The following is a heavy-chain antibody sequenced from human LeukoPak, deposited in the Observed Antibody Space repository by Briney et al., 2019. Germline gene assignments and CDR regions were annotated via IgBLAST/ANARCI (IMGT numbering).Heavy chain of an antibody. D-gene: IGHD3-22*01. Sequence: GGSLRLSCAASGFTFSSYWMSWVRQAPGKGLEWVANIKQDGSEKYYVDSVKGRFTISRDNAKNSLYLQMNSLRAEDTAVYYCARVTYYYDSSGFAFDYWGQGTLVTVSS. V-gene: IGHV3-7*01. CDR1: GFTFSSYW. CDR2: IKQDGSEK. CDR3: ARVTYYYDSSGFAFDY. J-gene: IGHJ4*02.